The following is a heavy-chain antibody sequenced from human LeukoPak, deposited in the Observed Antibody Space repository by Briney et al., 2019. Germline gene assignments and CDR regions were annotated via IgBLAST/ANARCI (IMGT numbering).Heavy chain of an antibody. D-gene: IGHD3-22*01. J-gene: IGHJ4*02. CDR2: VYHSGST. Sequence: SETLSLTCAVSDYSISSGNYWFCSRQPPGQSLEWIGSVYHSGSTHYSPSLKSRVTIAVDTSKNQFSLKLSSVTAADTAVYYCARNDSSGYFDYWGQGTLVTVSS. CDR3: ARNDSSGYFDY. V-gene: IGHV4-38-2*01. CDR1: DYSISSGNY.